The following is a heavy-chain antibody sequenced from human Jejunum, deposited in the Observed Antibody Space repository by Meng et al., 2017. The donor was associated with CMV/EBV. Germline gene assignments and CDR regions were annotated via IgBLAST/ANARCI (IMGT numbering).Heavy chain of an antibody. CDR2: ISYRSDYI. CDR3: ARVGLLPNAINYAMDV. D-gene: IGHD2-8*01. Sequence: SFSTYSMKWVRQHPGKGLEWVSSISYRSDYIYYVDSVKGRFTVSRDNAKNSLYLQMNNLRAEDTAVYFCARVGLLPNAINYAMDVWGQGTTVTVSS. J-gene: IGHJ6*02. V-gene: IGHV3-21*01. CDR1: SFSTYS.